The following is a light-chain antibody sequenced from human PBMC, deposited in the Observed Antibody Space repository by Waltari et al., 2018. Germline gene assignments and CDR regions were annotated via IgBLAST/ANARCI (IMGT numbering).Light chain of an antibody. CDR2: TNH. CDR1: SSNIGSNT. J-gene: IGLJ2*01. Sequence: QSVLTQPPSASGTPGQRVTISCSGSSSNIGSNTVSWYQQHPGTAPKLLIYTNHHRPSGVPARFSGSRSGTSASLAISGLQSEDEADYCCAAWDDRLNGPVFGGGTKLTVL. V-gene: IGLV1-44*01. CDR3: AAWDDRLNGPV.